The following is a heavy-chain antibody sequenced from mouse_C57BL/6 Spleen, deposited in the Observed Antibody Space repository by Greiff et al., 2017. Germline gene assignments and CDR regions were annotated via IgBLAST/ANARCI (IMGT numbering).Heavy chain of an antibody. J-gene: IGHJ2*01. D-gene: IGHD1-1*01. V-gene: IGHV5-17*01. CDR3: ARGGTVVVFDY. CDR1: GFAFSDYG. Sequence: DVKLVESGGGLVKPGGSLKLSCAASGFAFSDYGMHWVRQAPEKGLEWVAYISSGSSTIYYADTVKGRFTISRDNAKNTLFLQMTSLRSEDTAMYYCARGGTVVVFDYWGQGTTLTVSS. CDR2: ISSGSSTI.